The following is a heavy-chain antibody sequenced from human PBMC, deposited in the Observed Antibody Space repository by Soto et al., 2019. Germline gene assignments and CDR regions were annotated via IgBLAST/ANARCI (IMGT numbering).Heavy chain of an antibody. CDR1: GGGNLRDYR. CDR2: IIPKLGSA. V-gene: IGHV1-69*01. D-gene: IGHD5-12*01. J-gene: IGHJ4*02. Sequence: QVQLVQSGAEVXEPGSSVKVSCKASGGGNLRDYRTTXXRXXXGQGLEWMGGIIPKLGSANYAQKXXXXXXXXXXXXXXXXXXXXXXXRSDDTAVYYCARGGEGYNFGAVYWGQGTPVTVXS. CDR3: ARGGEGYNFGAVY.